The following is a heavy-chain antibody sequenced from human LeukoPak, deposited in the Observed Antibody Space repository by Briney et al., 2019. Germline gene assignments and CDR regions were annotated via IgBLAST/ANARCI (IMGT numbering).Heavy chain of an antibody. CDR1: GFTFSSYW. D-gene: IGHD2-2*02. CDR2: IKQDGSEK. J-gene: IGHJ4*02. Sequence: PGGSLRLSCAASGFTFSSYWMSWVRQAPGKELEWVANIKQDGSEKYYVDSVKGRFTTSRDNAKNSLYLQMNSLRAEDTAVYYCARVPIVVVPAAILGYFDYWGQGTLVTVSS. V-gene: IGHV3-7*01. CDR3: ARVPIVVVPAAILGYFDY.